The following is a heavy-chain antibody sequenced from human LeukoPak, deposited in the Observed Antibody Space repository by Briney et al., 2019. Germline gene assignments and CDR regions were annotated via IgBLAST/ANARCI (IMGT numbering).Heavy chain of an antibody. D-gene: IGHD3-10*01. J-gene: IGHJ3*02. CDR3: ARQDYYGSGSYGTPDAFDI. CDR2: IYYSGST. V-gene: IGHV4-39*01. CDR1: GGSINSSSYY. Sequence: SETLSLTCTVSGGSINSSSYYWGWIRQPPGKGLEWIGSIYYSGSTYYNPSLKSRVTISVDTSKNQFSLKLSSVTAADTAVYYCARQDYYGSGSYGTPDAFDIWGQGTMVTVSS.